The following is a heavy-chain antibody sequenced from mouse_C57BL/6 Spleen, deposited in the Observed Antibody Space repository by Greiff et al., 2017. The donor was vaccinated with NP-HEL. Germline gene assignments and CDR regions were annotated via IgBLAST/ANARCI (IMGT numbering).Heavy chain of an antibody. J-gene: IGHJ2*01. D-gene: IGHD1-1*01. CDR3: TRGVLYYALDY. Sequence: QVQLQQSGAELVKPGASVKLSCKASGYTFTGYWIHWVKQRPGQGLEWIGEILPGSGSTNYNEKFKGKATVTAVTSASTAYMQLSSLTTEDSAIYYCTRGVLYYALDYWGQGTTVTVSS. CDR1: GYTFTGYW. V-gene: IGHV1-9*01. CDR2: ILPGSGST.